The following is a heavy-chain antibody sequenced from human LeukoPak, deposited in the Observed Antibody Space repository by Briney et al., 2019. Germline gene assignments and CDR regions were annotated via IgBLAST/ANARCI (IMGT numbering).Heavy chain of an antibody. CDR2: ISYDGSNK. CDR1: GFTFSSYG. V-gene: IGHV3-30*03. J-gene: IGHJ4*02. Sequence: GGSLRLSCAASGFTFSSYGMHWVRQAPGKGLEWVAVISYDGSNKYYADSVKGRFTISRDNSKNTLYLQMNSLRAEDTAVYYCARAPGMAGRRAFDYWGQGTLVTVSS. D-gene: IGHD6-19*01. CDR3: ARAPGMAGRRAFDY.